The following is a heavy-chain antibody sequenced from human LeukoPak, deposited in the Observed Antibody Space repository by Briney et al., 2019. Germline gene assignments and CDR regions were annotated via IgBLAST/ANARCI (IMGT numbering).Heavy chain of an antibody. J-gene: IGHJ4*02. CDR2: ISFDGSTA. V-gene: IGHV3-30*18. CDR1: GFTFSSHG. D-gene: IGHD1-7*01. CDR3: AKDAASWNYWFDY. Sequence: GGSLRLSCAASGFTFSSHGMHWVRQAPGKGLEWVTIISFDGSTAYYADSVKGRFTISRDNSKSTLYLQMNSLRPEDTAVYYCAKDAASWNYWFDYWGQGTLVTVSS.